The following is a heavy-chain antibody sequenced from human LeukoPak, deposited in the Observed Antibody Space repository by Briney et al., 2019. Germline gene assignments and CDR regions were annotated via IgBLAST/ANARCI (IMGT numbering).Heavy chain of an antibody. J-gene: IGHJ4*02. Sequence: GGSLRLSCAASGFTFSSYWMHWVRQAPGKGLEWVSYISSSGSTIYYADSVKGRFTISRDNAKNSLYLQMNSLRAEDTAVYYCARRAYYYDSSGWGQGTLVTVSS. V-gene: IGHV3-48*04. CDR1: GFTFSSYW. D-gene: IGHD3-22*01. CDR2: ISSSGSTI. CDR3: ARRAYYYDSSG.